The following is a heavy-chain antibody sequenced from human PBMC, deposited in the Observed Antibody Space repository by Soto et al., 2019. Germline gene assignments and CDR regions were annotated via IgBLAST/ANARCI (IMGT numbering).Heavy chain of an antibody. Sequence: SSETPSLTCAVYGGSFSCYYWTWIRQPPGKGLEWIGEINDSGGTDYNPSLESRVTISLDTSKNQLSLKLSSVTAADTAVYYCARGRKGFSSSCYVDWGQGTLVTVSS. J-gene: IGHJ4*02. CDR3: ARGRKGFSSSCYVD. V-gene: IGHV4-34*01. D-gene: IGHD6-13*01. CDR1: GGSFSCYY. CDR2: INDSGGT.